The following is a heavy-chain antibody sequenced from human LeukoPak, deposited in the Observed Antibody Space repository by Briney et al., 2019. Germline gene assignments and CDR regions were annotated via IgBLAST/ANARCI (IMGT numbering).Heavy chain of an antibody. CDR2: IYYSGST. V-gene: IGHV4-59*08. D-gene: IGHD3-22*01. CDR1: GGSISGYY. Sequence: SETLSLTCTVSGGSISGYYWSWIRQSPGKGLVWMGYIYYSGSTNYNPSFKSRVTISLDMSKNQFSLQLSSVTAADTALYYCARHFTYYYDTSGYPRDAFDIWGQGTMVTVSS. CDR3: ARHFTYYYDTSGYPRDAFDI. J-gene: IGHJ3*02.